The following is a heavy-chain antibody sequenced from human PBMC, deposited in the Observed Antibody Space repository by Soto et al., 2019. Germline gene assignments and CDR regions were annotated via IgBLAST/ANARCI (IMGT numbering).Heavy chain of an antibody. J-gene: IGHJ5*02. D-gene: IGHD2-15*01. Sequence: QVQLVQSGAEVKKPGSSVKVSCKASGGTFSSYAISWVRQAPGQGLEWMGGIIPIFGTANYAQKFQGRVTITADKSTSTAYMELSSLRSEDTAVYYCARESHRTLVVVAATPGWFDPWGQGTLVTVSS. V-gene: IGHV1-69*06. CDR3: ARESHRTLVVVAATPGWFDP. CDR1: GGTFSSYA. CDR2: IIPIFGTA.